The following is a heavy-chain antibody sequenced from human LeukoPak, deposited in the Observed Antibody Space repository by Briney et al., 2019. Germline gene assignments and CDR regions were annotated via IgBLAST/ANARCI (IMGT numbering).Heavy chain of an antibody. V-gene: IGHV3-9*01. Sequence: PGRSLRLSCAASGFTFDDYAMHWVRQAPGKGLEWVSGISWNSGSIGYADSVKGRFTISRDNAKNSLYLQMNSLRAEDTALYYCAKDSSGYYRAFDIWGQGTMVTVSS. CDR2: ISWNSGSI. J-gene: IGHJ3*02. CDR3: AKDSSGYYRAFDI. D-gene: IGHD3-22*01. CDR1: GFTFDDYA.